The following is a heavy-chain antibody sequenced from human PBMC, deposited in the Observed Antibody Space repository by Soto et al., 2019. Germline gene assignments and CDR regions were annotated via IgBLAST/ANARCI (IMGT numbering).Heavy chain of an antibody. D-gene: IGHD1-26*01. CDR1: GGSISTNSYY. J-gene: IGHJ6*02. V-gene: IGHV4-39*01. Sequence: SETLSLTCTVSGGSISTNSYYWGWIRQSPGKGLEWIGSIYYSGNTYYNPSLKRRVTISVDTSKKQFSLKLSSVTAADTAVYYCARRYGGYDFFYYHGVDVWGQGTTVTVSS. CDR3: ARRYGGYDFFYYHGVDV. CDR2: IYYSGNT.